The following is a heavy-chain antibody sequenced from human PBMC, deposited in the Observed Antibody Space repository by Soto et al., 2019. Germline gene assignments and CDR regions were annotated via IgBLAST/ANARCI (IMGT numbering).Heavy chain of an antibody. Sequence: GGSLRLSCAASGFTFSGYYMFWVRQAPGKGLVWVSRIKGDGSVTYYADSVKGRFTISRDNAKNSLYLQMNSLRAEDTALYYCAKEEYQLLYFQHWGQGTLVTVSS. V-gene: IGHV3-74*01. CDR1: GFTFSGYY. D-gene: IGHD2-2*01. CDR2: IKGDGSVT. J-gene: IGHJ1*01. CDR3: AKEEYQLLYFQH.